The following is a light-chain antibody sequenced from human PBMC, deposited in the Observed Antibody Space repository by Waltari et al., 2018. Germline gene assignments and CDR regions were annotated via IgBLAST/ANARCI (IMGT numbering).Light chain of an antibody. CDR2: DAS. CDR3: QQRRTWPLT. J-gene: IGKJ4*01. CDR1: HGVSNL. V-gene: IGKV3-11*01. Sequence: EVVLTQSPATLSLSPGERATLSCRASHGVSNLLAWYQQKPGQAPRLLIYDASNTATGIPARFSGSGSGTDFTLTVSSLEPEDFAVYYCQQRRTWPLTFGGGTTVEI.